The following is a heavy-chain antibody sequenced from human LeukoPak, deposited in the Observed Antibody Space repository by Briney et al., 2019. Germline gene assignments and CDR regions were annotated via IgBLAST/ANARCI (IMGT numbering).Heavy chain of an antibody. V-gene: IGHV3-21*01. Sequence: GGSLRLSCAASGFTFIDYSVNWVRQAPGKGLEWVSSISSSSSYIFYADSLKGRFTISRDNAKNSLYLQMNSLRAEDTAVYYCARDGVATFGGVIVMVFDYWGQGTLVTVSS. CDR1: GFTFIDYS. D-gene: IGHD3-16*02. CDR3: ARDGVATFGGVIVMVFDY. J-gene: IGHJ4*02. CDR2: ISSSSSYI.